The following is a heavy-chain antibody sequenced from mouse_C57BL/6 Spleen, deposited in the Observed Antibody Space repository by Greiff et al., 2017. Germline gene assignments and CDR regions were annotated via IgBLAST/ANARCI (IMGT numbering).Heavy chain of an antibody. CDR1: GYTFTSYW. CDR2: IYPGSGST. Sequence: QVHVKQSGAELVKPGASVKMSCKASGYTFTSYWITWVKQRPGQGLEWIGDIYPGSGSTNYNEKFKSKATLTVDTSSSTAYMQLSSLTSEDSAVYYCARYDYDWYFEVWGTGTTVTVSS. CDR3: ARYDYDWYFEV. D-gene: IGHD2-4*01. J-gene: IGHJ1*03. V-gene: IGHV1-55*01.